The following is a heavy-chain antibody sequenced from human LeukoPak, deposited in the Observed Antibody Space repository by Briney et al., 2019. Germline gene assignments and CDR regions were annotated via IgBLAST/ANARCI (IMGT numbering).Heavy chain of an antibody. CDR3: ARDRSSSLCD. Sequence: GGSLRLSCAASGLTVTNAWMNWVRQAPGKGLEWVAIIWYDGSFKYYADSVKGRFTISRDNSENILYLQMNSLRAEDTAVYYCARDRSSSLCDWGQGTLVTVSS. J-gene: IGHJ4*02. D-gene: IGHD6-13*01. V-gene: IGHV3-33*08. CDR1: GLTVTNAW. CDR2: IWYDGSFK.